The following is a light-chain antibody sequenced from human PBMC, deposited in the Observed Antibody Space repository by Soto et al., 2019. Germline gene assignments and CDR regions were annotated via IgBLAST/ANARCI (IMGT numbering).Light chain of an antibody. CDR3: QQSYSTPRT. Sequence: IQMTQSPSSLSASVGDRVTITCRASQSISSYLNWYQQKPGKAPKLLIYAASSLQSGVPSRFSGSGSGTDFTLTISSLQPEDFATYYYQQSYSTPRTFGQGTKVDIK. V-gene: IGKV1-39*01. CDR1: QSISSY. J-gene: IGKJ2*01. CDR2: AAS.